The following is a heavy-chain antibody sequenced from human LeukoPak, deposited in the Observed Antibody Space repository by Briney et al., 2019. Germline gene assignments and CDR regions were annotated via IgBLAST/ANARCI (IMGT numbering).Heavy chain of an antibody. D-gene: IGHD6-6*01. Sequence: GGSLRLSCAASGFTFSGSAMHWVRQASGKGLEWVGRIRSKANGYATAYAASVKGRFTISRDDSKNTAYLQMNSLKTEDTAVYYCTRREYSSSFRDYWGQGTLVTVSS. CDR1: GFTFSGSA. CDR3: TRREYSSSFRDY. V-gene: IGHV3-73*01. CDR2: IRSKANGYAT. J-gene: IGHJ4*02.